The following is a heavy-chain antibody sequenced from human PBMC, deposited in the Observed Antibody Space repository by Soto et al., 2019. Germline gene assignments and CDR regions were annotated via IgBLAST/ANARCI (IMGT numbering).Heavy chain of an antibody. CDR3: AKDPSSGFAMENYFDY. J-gene: IGHJ4*02. CDR2: ISGSSTST. Sequence: EVQLSGSGGGLVQAGGSLRLSCAASGFTFSSYAMSWVRQAPGKGLEWVAAISGSSTSTYYADSVEGRFTISRDNSKNTLYLQMNSLRAEDTAVYYCAKDPSSGFAMENYFDYWGQGTLVTVSS. D-gene: IGHD3-10*01. CDR1: GFTFSSYA. V-gene: IGHV3-23*01.